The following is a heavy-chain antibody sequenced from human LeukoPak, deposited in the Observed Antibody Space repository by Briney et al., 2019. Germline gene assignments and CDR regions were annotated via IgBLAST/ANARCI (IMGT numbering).Heavy chain of an antibody. V-gene: IGHV3-21*01. D-gene: IGHD6-6*01. J-gene: IGHJ4*02. CDR2: ISSSSSYI. CDR1: GFTFSSYS. Sequence: GGSLRLSCAASGFTFSSYSMNWVRQAPGEGLEWVSSISSSSSYIYYADSVKGRFTISRDNAKNSLYLQMNSLRAEDTAVYYCARAGSSSPGNDYWGQGTLVTVSS. CDR3: ARAGSSSPGNDY.